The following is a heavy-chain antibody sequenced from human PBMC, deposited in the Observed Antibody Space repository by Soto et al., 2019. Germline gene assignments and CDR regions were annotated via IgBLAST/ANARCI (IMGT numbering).Heavy chain of an antibody. V-gene: IGHV4-31*03. CDR2: IYYSGST. Sequence: SETLSLTCTVSGGSISSGGYYWSWIRQHPGKGLEWIGYIYYSGSTYYNPSLKSRVTISVDTSKNQFSLKLSSVTAADTAVYYCARQGVLGYCIRTSCYDYWGQGTLVTVAS. CDR3: ARQGVLGYCIRTSCYDY. CDR1: GGSISSGGYY. D-gene: IGHD2-2*01. J-gene: IGHJ4*02.